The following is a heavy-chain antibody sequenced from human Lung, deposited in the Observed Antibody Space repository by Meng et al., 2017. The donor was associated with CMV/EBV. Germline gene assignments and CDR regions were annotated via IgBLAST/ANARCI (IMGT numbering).Heavy chain of an antibody. J-gene: IGHJ6*02. V-gene: IGHV4-34*01. Sequence: SXTXSLXCAVYGGSFSGFYWSXIRQPPGKGLEWIGAISHSGSTNYKPSLKSRVTISVDTSKNQFSLKLNSLTAADTAVYYCARGMGSPPRSKLLGSRRTRDFYYGLDVXGQAXTVTVSS. CDR1: GGSFSGFY. CDR2: ISHSGST. D-gene: IGHD2-15*01. CDR3: ARGMGSPPRSKLLGSRRTRDFYYGLDV.